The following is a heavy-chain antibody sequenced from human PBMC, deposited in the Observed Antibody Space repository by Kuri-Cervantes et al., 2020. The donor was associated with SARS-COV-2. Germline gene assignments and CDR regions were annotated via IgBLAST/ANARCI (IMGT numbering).Heavy chain of an antibody. D-gene: IGHD6-19*01. Sequence: LSLTCAASGFTFSSYAMSWVRQAPGKGLEWVSAISGSGGSTYYADSVKGRFTISRDNSKNTLYLQMNSLRAEDTAVYYCAKDLGWLVGYFDYWGQGTLVTVSS. CDR1: GFTFSSYA. CDR2: ISGSGGST. V-gene: IGHV3-23*01. CDR3: AKDLGWLVGYFDY. J-gene: IGHJ4*02.